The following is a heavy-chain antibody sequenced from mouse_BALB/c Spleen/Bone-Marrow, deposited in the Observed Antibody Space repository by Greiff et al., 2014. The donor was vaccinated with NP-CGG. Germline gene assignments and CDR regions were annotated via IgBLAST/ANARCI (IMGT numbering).Heavy chain of an antibody. CDR1: GYTFTSHT. CDR3: ARESLYGSNYY. Sequence: QVQLQQSGAELARPGASVKMSCKASGYTFTSHTMHWVKQRPGQGLEWIGYINPSSGYTNYNQKFKDKATLTADKSSSTAYMQLSSLTSEDSAVYYCARESLYGSNYYWGQGTTLPVSS. D-gene: IGHD1-1*01. CDR2: INPSSGYT. J-gene: IGHJ2*01. V-gene: IGHV1-4*01.